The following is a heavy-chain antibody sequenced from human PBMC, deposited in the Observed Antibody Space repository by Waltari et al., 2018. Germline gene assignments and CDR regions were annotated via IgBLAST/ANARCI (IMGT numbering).Heavy chain of an antibody. V-gene: IGHV4-39*01. D-gene: IGHD2-21*01. Sequence: QVRLRESGPGLVKPSETLSLTCAVSGASVASAAHYWGWIRQSPERGLEWIGTRYFTGTTHYNPARRSRVTISADTSRDQFSLRVNSVTAADTAVYYCAGTDLHTKIAFDSWGQGTQVTVSA. J-gene: IGHJ4*02. CDR3: AGTDLHTKIAFDS. CDR2: RYFTGTT. CDR1: GASVASAAHY.